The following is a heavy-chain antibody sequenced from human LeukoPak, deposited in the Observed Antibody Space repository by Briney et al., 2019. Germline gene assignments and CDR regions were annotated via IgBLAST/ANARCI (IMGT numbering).Heavy chain of an antibody. V-gene: IGHV3-7*03. CDR2: IKQDGSVK. Sequence: PGGSLRLSCAASGFTFSTYWMSWVRQAPGKGLEWVANIKQDGSVKYYVDSVKDRFTISRDNAKNSLYLQMNSLRAEDTAMYYCARGECGDLRYDCWGQGSLVTVSS. CDR3: ARGECGDLRYDC. J-gene: IGHJ4*02. D-gene: IGHD4-17*01. CDR1: GFTFSTYW.